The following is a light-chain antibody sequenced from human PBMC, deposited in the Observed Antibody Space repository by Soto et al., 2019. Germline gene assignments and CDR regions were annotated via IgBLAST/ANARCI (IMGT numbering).Light chain of an antibody. V-gene: IGKV3-15*01. CDR3: QQYNNWPPWT. J-gene: IGKJ1*01. CDR2: GAS. CDR1: QSVSNN. Sequence: EIVMTQYPATMSMSPGERATLSCRASQSVSNNLAWYQQKPGQAPRLLIYGASTRATGIPARFSGSGSGTEFTLTISSLQSEDLAVYYCQQYNNWPPWTFGQGTKVDIK.